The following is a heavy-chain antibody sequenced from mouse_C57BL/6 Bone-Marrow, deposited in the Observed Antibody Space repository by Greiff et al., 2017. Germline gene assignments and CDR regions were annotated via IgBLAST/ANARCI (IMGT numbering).Heavy chain of an antibody. Sequence: VQLQQSGAELARPGASVTLSCKASGYTFTSYGISWVKQRTGQGLEWIGEIYPRSGNTYYNEKFKGKATLTADKSSSTAYMELRSLTSEDSAVYFCAREGVYYSAWFAYWGQGTLVTVSA. CDR2: IYPRSGNT. CDR1: GYTFTSYG. D-gene: IGHD2-1*01. V-gene: IGHV1-81*01. J-gene: IGHJ3*01. CDR3: AREGVYYSAWFAY.